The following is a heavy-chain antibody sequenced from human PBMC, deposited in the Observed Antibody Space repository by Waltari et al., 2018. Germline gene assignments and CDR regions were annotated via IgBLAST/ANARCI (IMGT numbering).Heavy chain of an antibody. J-gene: IGHJ4*02. CDR1: GGSFSGYY. V-gene: IGHV4-34*01. D-gene: IGHD3-16*02. CDR3: ARGRGYDYVWGSYRPQAYYFDY. Sequence: QVQLQQWGAGLLKPSETLSLTCAVYGGSFSGYYWSWLRQPPGKGLEWIGEINHSGSTNYNPSLKSRVTISVDTSKNQFSLKLSSVTAADTAVYYCARGRGYDYVWGSYRPQAYYFDYWGQGTLVTVSS. CDR2: INHSGST.